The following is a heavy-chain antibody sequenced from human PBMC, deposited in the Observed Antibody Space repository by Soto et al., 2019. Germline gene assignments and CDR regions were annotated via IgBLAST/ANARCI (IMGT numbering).Heavy chain of an antibody. V-gene: IGHV4-59*01. Sequence: SETLSLTCTVSGGSISSYYWSWIRQPPGKGLEWIGYICYSGGTNYNPSLKSRVTISVDTTKKQFSLKLSSVTAADTAVYYCARDGYSSGWTIFDYWGQGTLVTVSS. CDR1: GGSISSYY. CDR3: ARDGYSSGWTIFDY. D-gene: IGHD6-19*01. CDR2: ICYSGGT. J-gene: IGHJ4*02.